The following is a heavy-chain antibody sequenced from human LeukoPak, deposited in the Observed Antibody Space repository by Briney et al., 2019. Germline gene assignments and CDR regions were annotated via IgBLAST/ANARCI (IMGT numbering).Heavy chain of an antibody. CDR3: AKEGQLSSFDY. Sequence: PGGSLRLSCAASGFTFSSYAMSWVRQAPGKGLEWVSTITGSAGSTYYADSVKGRFTISRDNSKNTLYLYMNSLRAEDTAVYYCAKEGQLSSFDYWGQGTLVTVSS. CDR1: GFTFSSYA. V-gene: IGHV3-23*01. J-gene: IGHJ4*02. CDR2: ITGSAGST. D-gene: IGHD5-18*01.